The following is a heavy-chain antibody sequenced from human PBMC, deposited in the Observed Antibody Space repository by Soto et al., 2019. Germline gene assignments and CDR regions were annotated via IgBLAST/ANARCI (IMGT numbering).Heavy chain of an antibody. CDR2: INTDGSTT. D-gene: IGHD6-19*01. V-gene: IGHV3-74*01. CDR1: GFTFSSYW. Sequence: EVQLVESGGGLVQPGGSLRLSCAATGFTFSSYWVHWVRRAPGKGLVWVSRINTDGSTTDYADSVKGRFTISRDNAKNTLYLQMNSLRGEDTAVYYCVRGGGNSDWCSAFDIWGQGTMVTVSS. CDR3: VRGGGNSDWCSAFDI. J-gene: IGHJ3*02.